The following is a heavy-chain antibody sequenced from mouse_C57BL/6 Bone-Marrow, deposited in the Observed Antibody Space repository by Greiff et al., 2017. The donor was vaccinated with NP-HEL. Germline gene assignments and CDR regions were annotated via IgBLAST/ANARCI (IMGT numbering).Heavy chain of an antibody. CDR2: IYPGSGNT. CDR3: ANYGPFYFDY. D-gene: IGHD1-2*01. J-gene: IGHJ2*01. CDR1: GYSFTSYY. Sequence: QVQLQQSGPELVKPGASVKISCKASGYSFTSYYIHWVKQRPGQGLEWIGWIYPGSGNTKYNEKFKGKATLTADTSSSTAYMQLSSLTSEDSAVYYCANYGPFYFDYWGQGTTLTVSS. V-gene: IGHV1-66*01.